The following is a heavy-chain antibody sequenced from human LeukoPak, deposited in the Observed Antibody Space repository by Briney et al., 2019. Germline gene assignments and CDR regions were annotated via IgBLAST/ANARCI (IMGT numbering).Heavy chain of an antibody. CDR2: ISSSSIYI. D-gene: IGHD5-18*01. Sequence: GGSLRLSCAASGFTFSSYSMNWVRQAPGKGLEWVSSISSSSIYIYYADSVKGRFTISRDNAKNSLYLQMNSLRAEDTAVYYCARGSSSYGRSYFQHWGQGTLVTVSS. CDR1: GFTFSSYS. CDR3: ARGSSSYGRSYFQH. J-gene: IGHJ1*01. V-gene: IGHV3-21*01.